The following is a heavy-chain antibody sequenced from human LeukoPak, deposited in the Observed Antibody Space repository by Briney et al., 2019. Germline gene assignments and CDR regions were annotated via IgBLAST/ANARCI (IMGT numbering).Heavy chain of an antibody. Sequence: PSETLSLTCAVYGGSFSGYYWSWIRQPPGKGLEWIGEINHSGSTNYNPSLKSRVTISVDTSKNQFSLKLSSVTAADTAVYYCARSPLGDWDAFDIWGQGTMVTVSS. V-gene: IGHV4-34*01. J-gene: IGHJ3*02. CDR1: GGSFSGYY. CDR3: ARSPLGDWDAFDI. CDR2: INHSGST. D-gene: IGHD2-21*02.